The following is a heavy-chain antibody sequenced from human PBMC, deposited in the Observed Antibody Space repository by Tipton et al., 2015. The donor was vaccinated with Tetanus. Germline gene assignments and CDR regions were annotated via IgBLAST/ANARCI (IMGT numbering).Heavy chain of an antibody. V-gene: IGHV4-59*01. CDR2: IYYSGST. CDR3: ARVSCGGDCYTDAFDI. J-gene: IGHJ3*02. CDR1: GGSTSSYY. D-gene: IGHD2-21*02. Sequence: LRLSCTVSGGSTSSYYWSWIRQPPGKGLEWIGYIYYSGSTNYNPSLKSRVTISVDTSKNQFSLKLSSVTAADTAVYYCARVSCGGDCYTDAFDIWGQGTMVTVSS.